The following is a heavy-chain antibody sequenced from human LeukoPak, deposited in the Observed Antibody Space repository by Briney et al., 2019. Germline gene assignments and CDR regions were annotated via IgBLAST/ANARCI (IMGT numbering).Heavy chain of an antibody. V-gene: IGHV5-51*01. Sequence: GESLKISCKGSGYIFTDYWIGWVRQMPGKGLEWMGIIYPADSDIRYSPSFQGQVTISADKSISTAYLQWSSLRSEDTAVYYCARPSRYYYDSSGYLPGYYYYGMDVWGQGTTVTVSS. CDR3: ARPSRYYYDSSGYLPGYYYYGMDV. J-gene: IGHJ6*02. CDR1: GYIFTDYW. D-gene: IGHD3-22*01. CDR2: IYPADSDI.